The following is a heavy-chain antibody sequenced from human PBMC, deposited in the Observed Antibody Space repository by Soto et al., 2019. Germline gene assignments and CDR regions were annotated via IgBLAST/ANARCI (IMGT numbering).Heavy chain of an antibody. CDR3: ARGLTTGEGDAFDI. CDR1: GGSISSSSYY. Sequence: SETLSLTCTVSGGSISSSSYYWGWIRQPPGKGLEWIGSIYYSGSTYYNPSLKSRVTISVDTSKNQFSLKLSSVTAADPAVYYCARGLTTGEGDAFDIWGQGTMVTVSS. D-gene: IGHD7-27*01. CDR2: IYYSGST. J-gene: IGHJ3*02. V-gene: IGHV4-39*07.